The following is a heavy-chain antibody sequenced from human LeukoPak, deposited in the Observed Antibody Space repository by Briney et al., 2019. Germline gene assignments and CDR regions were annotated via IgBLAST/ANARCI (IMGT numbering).Heavy chain of an antibody. J-gene: IGHJ4*02. D-gene: IGHD5-18*01. CDR2: IYPGDSDT. CDR3: ARSGHIYGLFDY. V-gene: IGHV5-51*01. Sequence: GESLKISCQWSGYSFTSYWIGWVRQMPGKGLEWMGIIYPGDSDTRYSPSFQGQVTISADKSLNTAYLQWSSLKASDTAMYYCARSGHIYGLFDYWGQGTLVTVSS. CDR1: GYSFTSYW.